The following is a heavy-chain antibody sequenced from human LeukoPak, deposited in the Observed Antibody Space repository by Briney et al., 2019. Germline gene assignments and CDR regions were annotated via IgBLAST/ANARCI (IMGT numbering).Heavy chain of an antibody. CDR1: GFTFSSYA. CDR2: ISYDGSNK. Sequence: GGSLRLSCAASGFTFSSYAMHWVRQAPGKGLEWVAVISYDGSNKYYADSVKGRFTISRDNSKSTLYLQMNSLRAEDTAVYYCARGKHLSGSYGYWGQGTLVTVSS. J-gene: IGHJ4*02. D-gene: IGHD3-10*01. V-gene: IGHV3-30-3*01. CDR3: ARGKHLSGSYGY.